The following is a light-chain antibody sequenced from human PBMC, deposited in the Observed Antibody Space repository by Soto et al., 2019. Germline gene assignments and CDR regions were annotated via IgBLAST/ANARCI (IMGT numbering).Light chain of an antibody. CDR1: NIGSKS. V-gene: IGLV3-21*01. CDR2: YDS. Sequence: VLTQPPSVSVAPGKTASVACGGSNIGSKSVHWYQKKSGQAPVVVMYYDSDRPSGIPERFSGSNSGNTATLTISRFEAGDEADYYCQVWDISSGHVVFGGGTKLTVL. CDR3: QVWDISSGHVV. J-gene: IGLJ3*02.